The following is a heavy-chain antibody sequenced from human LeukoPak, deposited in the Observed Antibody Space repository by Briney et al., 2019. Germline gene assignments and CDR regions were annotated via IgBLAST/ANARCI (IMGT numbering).Heavy chain of an antibody. V-gene: IGHV4-59*01. CDR3: ASTPYSSSSYFDY. J-gene: IGHJ4*02. Sequence: KPSETLSLTCTVSGGSISSYYWSWIRQPPGKGLEWIGYIYYSGSTNYNPSLKSRVTISVDTSKNQFSLKLSSVTAADTAVYYCASTPYSSSSYFDYWGQGTLVTVSS. CDR1: GGSISSYY. CDR2: IYYSGST. D-gene: IGHD6-13*01.